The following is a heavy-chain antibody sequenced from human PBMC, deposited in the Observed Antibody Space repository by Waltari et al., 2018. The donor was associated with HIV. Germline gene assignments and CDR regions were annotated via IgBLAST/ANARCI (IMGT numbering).Heavy chain of an antibody. J-gene: IGHJ5*02. D-gene: IGHD3-22*01. CDR2: FGTEDGET. CDR1: GYTLTELS. V-gene: IGHV1-24*01. Sequence: QVQLVQSGAEVKKPGASVKVSCKVSGYTLTELSMHWVRQAPGKGLEWMGGFGTEDGETIYAQKFPGRVTMTEDKSTDTAYMELSSLRSEDTAVYYCATVYYDSSGYIGWFDPWGQGTLVTVSS. CDR3: ATVYYDSSGYIGWFDP.